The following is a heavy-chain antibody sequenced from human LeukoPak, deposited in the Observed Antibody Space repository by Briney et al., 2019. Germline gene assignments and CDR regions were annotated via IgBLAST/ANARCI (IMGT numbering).Heavy chain of an antibody. Sequence: ASVKVSCKASGYTLTDYYMHWVRQAPGQGLEWMGRINPNSGGTNYAQKFQGRVTMTRDTSISTVYMELSRLRSDDTAVYYCARVGYYESSGYYEYWGQGTLVTVTS. J-gene: IGHJ4*02. D-gene: IGHD3-22*01. CDR1: GYTLTDYY. V-gene: IGHV1-2*06. CDR2: INPNSGGT. CDR3: ARVGYYESSGYYEY.